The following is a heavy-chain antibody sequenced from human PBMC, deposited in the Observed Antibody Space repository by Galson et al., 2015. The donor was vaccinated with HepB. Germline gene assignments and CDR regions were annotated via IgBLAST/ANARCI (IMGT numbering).Heavy chain of an antibody. J-gene: IGHJ4*02. CDR2: INPNSGGT. Sequence: SVTVSCKASGYTFTGYYMHWVRQAPGQGLEWMGWINPNSGGTNYAQKFQGRVTMTRDTSISTAYMELSRLRSDDTAVYYCARDPVGGSTFDYWGQGTLVTVSS. CDR3: ARDPVGGSTFDY. V-gene: IGHV1-2*02. CDR1: GYTFTGYY.